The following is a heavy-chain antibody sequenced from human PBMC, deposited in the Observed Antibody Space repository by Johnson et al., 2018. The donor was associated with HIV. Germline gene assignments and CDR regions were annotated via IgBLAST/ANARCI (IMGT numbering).Heavy chain of an antibody. CDR3: ARGKGAAVGLDAFDI. Sequence: QVQLVESGGGVVQPGRSLRLSCAASGFTFSSYAMHWVRQAPGKGLEWVAVISYDGSNKYYADSVKGRFTISRDNSKNSLYLQMSSLRAEDPALYYCARGKGAAVGLDAFDIWGQGTMVTVSS. V-gene: IGHV3-30*04. CDR2: ISYDGSNK. D-gene: IGHD6-13*01. J-gene: IGHJ3*02. CDR1: GFTFSSYA.